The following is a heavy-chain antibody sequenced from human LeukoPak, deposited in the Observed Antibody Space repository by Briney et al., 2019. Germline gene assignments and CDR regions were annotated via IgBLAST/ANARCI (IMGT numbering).Heavy chain of an antibody. V-gene: IGHV4-39*07. CDR3: ARADYGSGSYFFYYYYMDV. CDR2: IYYRGST. Sequence: SETLSLTCTVSGGSISSISYYWGWIRQPPGKGLEWIGHIYYRGSTFYNPSLKSRVTISVDTSKNQFSLKLSSVTAADTAVYYCARADYGSGSYFFYYYYMDVWGKGTTVTISS. J-gene: IGHJ6*03. D-gene: IGHD3-10*01. CDR1: GGSISSISYY.